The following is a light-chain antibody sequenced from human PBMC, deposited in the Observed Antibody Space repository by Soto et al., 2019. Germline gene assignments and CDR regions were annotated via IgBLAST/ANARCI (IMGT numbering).Light chain of an antibody. CDR3: AAWDDSLNGTV. V-gene: IGLV1-44*01. J-gene: IGLJ7*01. CDR2: SNN. Sequence: HSVLTQPHSASGTPGQRVTISCSGSSSNIGSNTVNWYQQLPGTAPKLLIYSNNQRPSGVTDRFSGSKSGTSASLAISGLQSEDEADYYCAAWDDSLNGTVFGGGTQLTVL. CDR1: SSNIGSNT.